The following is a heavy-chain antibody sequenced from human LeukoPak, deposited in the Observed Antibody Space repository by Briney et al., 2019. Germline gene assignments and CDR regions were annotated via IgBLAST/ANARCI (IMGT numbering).Heavy chain of an antibody. J-gene: IGHJ5*02. CDR1: GFSFTTYW. CDR2: INPDDFDT. CDR3: ARGSVVAGGHTWFDP. D-gene: IGHD2-2*01. V-gene: IGHV5-51*01. Sequence: GESLKISCTASGFSFTTYWIGWVRQLPGKGLEWMGIINPDDFDTRISPSFQGQVTLSADKSISTAYLQWSSLKASDTAMYYCARGSVVAGGHTWFDPWGQGTLVTVSS.